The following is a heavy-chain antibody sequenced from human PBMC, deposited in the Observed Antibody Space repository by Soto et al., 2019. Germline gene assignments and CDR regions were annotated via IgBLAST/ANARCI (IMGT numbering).Heavy chain of an antibody. CDR1: GYTFSTYG. CDR2: INGYNGNT. Sequence: QVQLVQSGAEVKKPGAPEKVSCKASGYTFSTYGISWVRQAPGQGLEWMGWINGYNGNTNYAPKLQGRITMTTDTSTTTAYMELRSLRSDDTAVYYCARMGDVPYYYYGMDVWGQGTTVTVSS. J-gene: IGHJ6*02. D-gene: IGHD3-16*01. CDR3: ARMGDVPYYYYGMDV. V-gene: IGHV1-18*01.